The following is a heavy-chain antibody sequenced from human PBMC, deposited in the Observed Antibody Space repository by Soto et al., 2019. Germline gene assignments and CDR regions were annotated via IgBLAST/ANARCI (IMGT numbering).Heavy chain of an antibody. CDR1: GFTFDSYA. CDR2: ISWNSNTI. Sequence: GGSLRLSCAASGFTFDSYAMHWVRQAPGKGLEWVSGISWNSNTIAYADSVKGRFTISRDNAKNSLYLQMNSLRAEDTAFYYCAKDTGPNWGQGTLVTVSS. CDR3: AKDTGPN. J-gene: IGHJ4*02. V-gene: IGHV3-9*01.